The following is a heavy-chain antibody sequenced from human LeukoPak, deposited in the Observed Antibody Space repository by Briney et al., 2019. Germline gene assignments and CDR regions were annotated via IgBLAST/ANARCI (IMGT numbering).Heavy chain of an antibody. D-gene: IGHD3-16*01. V-gene: IGHV3-30*03. CDR3: AREAAWGNWYFDL. CDR1: GLTSSRHG. CDR2: IGDTGRAK. Sequence: GRSLRLSCAASGLTSSRHGMHWVRQAPGKGLEWVAVIGDTGRAKYYADSVEGRFTASRDNSKNTLYLEMNSLRYDDTALYYCAREAAWGNWYFDLWGRGTLVTVSS. J-gene: IGHJ2*01.